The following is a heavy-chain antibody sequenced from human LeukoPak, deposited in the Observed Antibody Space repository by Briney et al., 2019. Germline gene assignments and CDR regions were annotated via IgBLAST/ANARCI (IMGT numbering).Heavy chain of an antibody. V-gene: IGHV4-4*07. CDR3: GRAISSGWFKNAFDI. CDR1: GGSISTYY. CDR2: IYISWST. D-gene: IGHD6-19*01. J-gene: IGHJ3*02. Sequence: SETLSLTCTVSGGSISTYYWCWIRQPAGKRLDLIGRIYISWSTNYNPPLEIRVTMSVDTYKNKYSLNLSSVTAADTDVYYCGRAISSGWFKNAFDIWGQGTMVTVSS.